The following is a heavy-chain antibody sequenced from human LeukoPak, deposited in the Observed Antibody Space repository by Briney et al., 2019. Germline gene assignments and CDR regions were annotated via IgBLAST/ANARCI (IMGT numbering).Heavy chain of an antibody. Sequence: SVKVSCKASGGTFSSYAISWVRQAPGQGLEWMGGIIPIFGTANYAQKLQGRVTITADESTSTAYMELSSLRSEDTAVYYCSRGDITVTSRAYYYYYGMDVWGQGTTVTVSS. CDR3: SRGDITVTSRAYYYYYGMDV. V-gene: IGHV1-69*01. CDR1: GGTFSSYA. J-gene: IGHJ6*02. D-gene: IGHD4-17*01. CDR2: IIPIFGTA.